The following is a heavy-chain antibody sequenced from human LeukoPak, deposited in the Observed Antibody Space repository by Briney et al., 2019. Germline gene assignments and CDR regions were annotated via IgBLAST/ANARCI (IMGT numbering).Heavy chain of an antibody. D-gene: IGHD1-14*01. Sequence: GESLKISCKGFGYSFTSHRIGWVRQMPGKGLEWMGIINPADSVTLYSPSFHGQVTISADKSTGTAYLQWSSLQASDTGMYYCACRKFFDTWSDPWGQGTLSSSPQ. CDR2: INPADSVT. CDR3: ACRKFFDTWSDP. V-gene: IGHV5-51*01. J-gene: IGHJ5*02. CDR1: GYSFTSHR.